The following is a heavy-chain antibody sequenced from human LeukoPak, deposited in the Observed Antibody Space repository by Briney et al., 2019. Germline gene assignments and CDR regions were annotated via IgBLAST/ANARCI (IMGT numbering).Heavy chain of an antibody. D-gene: IGHD3-10*01. CDR3: ARDRGYSNFDY. Sequence: TGGSLRLSCAASGFTFSSYWRSWVRQAPGKGLEWVANIDQDEGERNYVDSVKGRFTISRDNAQNSLYLQVNSLRAEDTAVYFCARDRGYSNFDYWGQGTLVTVSS. J-gene: IGHJ4*02. V-gene: IGHV3-7*01. CDR2: IDQDEGER. CDR1: GFTFSSYW.